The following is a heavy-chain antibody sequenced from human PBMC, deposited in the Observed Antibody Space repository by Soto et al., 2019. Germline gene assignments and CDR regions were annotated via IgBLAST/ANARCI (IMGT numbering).Heavy chain of an antibody. CDR1: GGTFSSYT. CDR3: ARAVIYYYYPDV. Sequence: QVQLVQSGAEVKKPGSSVKVSCKASGGTFSSYTISWVRQAPGQGLEWMGRIIPILGIANYAQKFQGRVTITADKSTSTAYMELSSLRSEDTAVYYCARAVIYYYYPDVWGKGTTVTVSS. CDR2: IIPILGIA. J-gene: IGHJ6*03. V-gene: IGHV1-69*02.